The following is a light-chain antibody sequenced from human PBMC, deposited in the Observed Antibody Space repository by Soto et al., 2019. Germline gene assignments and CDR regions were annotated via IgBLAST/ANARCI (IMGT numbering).Light chain of an antibody. CDR3: SAYTSSSTVV. CDR1: SSDVGGYNY. J-gene: IGLJ2*01. Sequence: QSALTQPASVSGSPGQSIIISCNGTSSDVGGYNYVSWYQQHSGKAPKLMIYEVSNRPSGVSDRFSGSKSGKTSCLTISWLQDEDEADYYCSAYTSSSTVVFGGGTKLTVL. V-gene: IGLV2-14*01. CDR2: EVS.